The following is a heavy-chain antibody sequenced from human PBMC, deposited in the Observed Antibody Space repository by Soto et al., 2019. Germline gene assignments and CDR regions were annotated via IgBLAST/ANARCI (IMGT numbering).Heavy chain of an antibody. CDR2: IIPIFGTA. V-gene: IGHV1-69*13. D-gene: IGHD1-20*01. Sequence: GASVKVSCKASGGTFSSYAISWVRQAPGQGLEWMGGIIPIFGTANYAQKFQGRVTITADESTSTAYMELSSLRSEDTAVYYCARDRYNWNYNYYYGMDVWGQGTTVTVSS. J-gene: IGHJ6*02. CDR3: ARDRYNWNYNYYYGMDV. CDR1: GGTFSSYA.